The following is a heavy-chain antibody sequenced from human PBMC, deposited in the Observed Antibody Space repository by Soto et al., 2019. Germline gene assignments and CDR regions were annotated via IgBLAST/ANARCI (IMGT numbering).Heavy chain of an antibody. Sequence: QVQLVQSGAEVKKPGSSVKVSCKASGGTFSSYAISLVRQAPGQGLEWMGGIIPIFGTANYAQKFQGRVTITADEATRTAYMELSSLRSEDTAVYYCARHVPAAGYYYGMDVWGQGTTVTVSS. V-gene: IGHV1-69*12. J-gene: IGHJ6*02. CDR3: ARHVPAAGYYYGMDV. CDR2: IIPIFGTA. D-gene: IGHD2-2*01. CDR1: GGTFSSYA.